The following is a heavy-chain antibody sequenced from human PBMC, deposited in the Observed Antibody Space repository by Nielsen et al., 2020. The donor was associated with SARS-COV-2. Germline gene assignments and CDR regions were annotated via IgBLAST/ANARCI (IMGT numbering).Heavy chain of an antibody. CDR1: GGTISTYY. CDR3: ARERVGGITIFGVVTRYGMDV. D-gene: IGHD3-3*01. Sequence: SETLSLTCTVSGGTISTYYLSWIRQPPGKGLEWIGYIYYSGSTYYNPSLKSRVTISVDTSKNQFSLKLSSVTAADTALYYCARERVGGITIFGVVTRYGMDVWGQGTTVTVSS. V-gene: IGHV4-59*12. J-gene: IGHJ6*02. CDR2: IYYSGST.